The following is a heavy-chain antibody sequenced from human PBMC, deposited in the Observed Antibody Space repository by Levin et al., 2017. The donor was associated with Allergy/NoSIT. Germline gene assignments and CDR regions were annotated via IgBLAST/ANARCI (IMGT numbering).Heavy chain of an antibody. CDR1: GFTFSSYA. D-gene: IGHD5-18*01. Sequence: GGSLRLSCAASGFTFSSYAMSWVRQAPGKGLEWVSAISGSGGSTYYADSVKGRFTISRDNSKNTLYLQMNSLRAEDTAVYYCAKVRGIQHILNHDYWGQGTLVTVSS. J-gene: IGHJ4*02. CDR2: ISGSGGST. V-gene: IGHV3-23*01. CDR3: AKVRGIQHILNHDY.